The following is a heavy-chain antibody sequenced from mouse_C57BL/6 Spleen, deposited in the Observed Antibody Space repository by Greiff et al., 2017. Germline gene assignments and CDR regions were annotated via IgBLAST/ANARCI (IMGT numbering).Heavy chain of an antibody. Sequence: VQGVESGAELVKPGASVKISCKASGYAFSSYWMNWVKQRPGKGLEWIGQIYPGDGDTNYNGKFKGKATLTADKSSSTAYMQLSSLTSEDSAVYFCAKAYYSPAWFAYWGQGTLVTVSA. CDR1: GYAFSSYW. J-gene: IGHJ3*01. CDR3: AKAYYSPAWFAY. V-gene: IGHV1-80*01. CDR2: IYPGDGDT. D-gene: IGHD2-12*01.